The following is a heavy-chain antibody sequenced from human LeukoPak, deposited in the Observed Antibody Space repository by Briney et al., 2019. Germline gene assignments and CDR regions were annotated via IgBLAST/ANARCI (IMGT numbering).Heavy chain of an antibody. CDR3: DIGIAAAGTGY. V-gene: IGHV4-39*01. CDR2: IYYSGST. J-gene: IGHJ4*02. CDR1: GGSISSSSSY. D-gene: IGHD6-13*01. Sequence: SETLSLTCTVSGGSISSSSSYWGWIRQPPGKGLEWIGSIYYSGSTYYNPSLKSRVTISVDTSKNQFSLKLSSVTAADTAVYYCDIGIAAAGTGYWGQGTLVTVSS.